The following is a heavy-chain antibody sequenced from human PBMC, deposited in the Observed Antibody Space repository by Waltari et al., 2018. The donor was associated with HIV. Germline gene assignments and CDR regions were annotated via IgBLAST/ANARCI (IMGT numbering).Heavy chain of an antibody. CDR3: ARQGAGTTPHHHYYYGMDV. Sequence: EVQLVQSGAEVKKPGESLKISCKGSGYSFTSYWIGWVRQMPGKGLEWMGIILPGDSDTRYSPSFQGQVTISADKSISTAYLQWSSLKASDTAMYYCARQGAGTTPHHHYYYGMDVWGQGTTVTVSS. CDR1: GYSFTSYW. CDR2: ILPGDSDT. D-gene: IGHD2-15*01. J-gene: IGHJ6*02. V-gene: IGHV5-51*01.